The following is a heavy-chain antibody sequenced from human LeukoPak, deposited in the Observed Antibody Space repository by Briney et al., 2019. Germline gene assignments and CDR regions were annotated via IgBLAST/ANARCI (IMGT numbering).Heavy chain of an antibody. CDR2: ISYDGSNK. V-gene: IGHV3-30-3*01. CDR1: GFTFSSYA. D-gene: IGHD2-21*02. CDR3: ARDRTLYCGGDCPIDY. J-gene: IGHJ4*02. Sequence: GGSLRLSCAASGFTFSSYAMHWVRQAPGKGLGWVAVISYDGSNKYYADSVKGRFTISRDNSKNTLYLQMNSLRAEDTAVYYCARDRTLYCGGDCPIDYWGQGTLVTVSS.